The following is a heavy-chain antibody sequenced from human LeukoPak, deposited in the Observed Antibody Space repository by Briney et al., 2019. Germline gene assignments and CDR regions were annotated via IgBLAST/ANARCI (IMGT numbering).Heavy chain of an antibody. CDR3: ARLAAGTRIVLDP. CDR1: GYTFTGYY. Sequence: ASVKVSCKASGYTFTGYYMHWVRQAPGQGLEWMGWINPNSGGTNYAQKFNGRVTITRDTVISTAYMELSRLRSDDTAVYYCARLAAGTRIVLDPWGQGTMVTVSS. CDR2: INPNSGGT. J-gene: IGHJ5*02. V-gene: IGHV1-2*02. D-gene: IGHD6-13*01.